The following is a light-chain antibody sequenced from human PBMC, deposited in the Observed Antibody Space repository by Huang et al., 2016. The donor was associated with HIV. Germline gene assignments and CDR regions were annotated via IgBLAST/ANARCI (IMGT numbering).Light chain of an antibody. CDR1: QSVSSN. Sequence: EIVMKQSPATVSVSPGERATLSCRASQSVSSNLAWYQQKPGQAPRLLIYGASARATGIPARFSGSVSGTEFTLTISSLQSEDFAVYYCQQYNNWPPLTFGGGTKVEIK. V-gene: IGKV3-15*01. CDR2: GAS. J-gene: IGKJ4*01. CDR3: QQYNNWPPLT.